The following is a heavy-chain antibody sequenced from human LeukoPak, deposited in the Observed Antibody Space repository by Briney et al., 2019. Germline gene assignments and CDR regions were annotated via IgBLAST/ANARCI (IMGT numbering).Heavy chain of an antibody. D-gene: IGHD3-16*01. V-gene: IGHV3-21*01. CDR2: ISSSSSYI. CDR1: GFTFSSYS. J-gene: IGHJ5*02. Sequence: GGSLRLSCAASGFTFSSYSMNWVRQAPGKGLEWVSSISSSSSYIYYADSVKGRFTISRDNAKNSLYLQMNSLRAEDTATYYCAKLLGESTIYDLWGQGTLVTVSS. CDR3: AKLLGESTIYDL.